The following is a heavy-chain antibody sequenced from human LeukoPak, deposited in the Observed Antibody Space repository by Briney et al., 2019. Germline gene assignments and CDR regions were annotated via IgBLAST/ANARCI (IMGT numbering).Heavy chain of an antibody. Sequence: SGGSLRLSCAASGFTFSSYAMHWVRQAPGKGLEWVAVISYDGSNKYYADSVKGRFTISRDNSKNTLYLQMNSLRAEDTAVYYCARDRTYCGGDCYFDYWGQGTLVTVSS. CDR3: ARDRTYCGGDCYFDY. V-gene: IGHV3-30-3*01. J-gene: IGHJ4*02. CDR2: ISYDGSNK. D-gene: IGHD2-21*02. CDR1: GFTFSSYA.